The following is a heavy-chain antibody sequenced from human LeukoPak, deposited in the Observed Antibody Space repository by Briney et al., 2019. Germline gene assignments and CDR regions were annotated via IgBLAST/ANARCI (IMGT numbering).Heavy chain of an antibody. CDR3: ARKLGYCSGGSCYLCDY. J-gene: IGHJ4*02. Sequence: ASVKVSCKASGYTFTGYYMHWVRQAPRQGLEWMGWINPNSGGTNYAQKFQGWVTMTRDTSISTAYMELSRLRSDDTAVYYCARKLGYCSGGSCYLCDYWGQGTLVTVSS. CDR2: INPNSGGT. D-gene: IGHD2-15*01. V-gene: IGHV1-2*04. CDR1: GYTFTGYY.